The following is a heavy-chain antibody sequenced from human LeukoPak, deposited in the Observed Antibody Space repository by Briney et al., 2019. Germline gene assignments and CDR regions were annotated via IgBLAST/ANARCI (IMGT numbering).Heavy chain of an antibody. D-gene: IGHD2-2*01. CDR2: ISAYNGNT. CDR3: ARQVPAAGWFDP. CDR1: GYTFTSYG. V-gene: IGHV1-18*01. J-gene: IGHJ5*02. Sequence: GASVKLCDKASGYTFTSYGISWVRQAPGQGLEWMGWISAYNGNTNYAQKLQGRVTMTTDTSTSTAYMELRSLRSDDTAVYYCARQVPAAGWFDPWGQGTLVTVSS.